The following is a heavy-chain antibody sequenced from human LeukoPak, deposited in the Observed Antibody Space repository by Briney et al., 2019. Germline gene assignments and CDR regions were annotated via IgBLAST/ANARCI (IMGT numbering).Heavy chain of an antibody. CDR1: GGSINNYY. CDR2: ISYSGNT. CDR3: ARLNTVLLQDSWAYYIDY. J-gene: IGHJ4*02. Sequence: SETLSLTCTVSGGSINNYYWSWIRQPPGKGLEWIGYISYSGNTNYIPSLKSRVTISLDTSKNQFSLQLSSVTAADTAVYYCARLNTVLLQDSWAYYIDYWGQGTLVTVSS. V-gene: IGHV4-59*08. D-gene: IGHD1/OR15-1a*01.